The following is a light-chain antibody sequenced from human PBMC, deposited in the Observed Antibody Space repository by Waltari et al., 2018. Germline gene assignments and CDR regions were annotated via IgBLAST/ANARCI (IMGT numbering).Light chain of an antibody. Sequence: EIVLTQSPATLSLSPGERATLSGGASQSVSRNYLAWYQQIPGLAPRLLIYDASFRATGIPDRFSGSGSGTDFTFTISRLEPEDFAVYYCQHYDNCPHTFGQGTKLEIK. CDR1: QSVSRNY. CDR3: QHYDNCPHT. J-gene: IGKJ2*01. CDR2: DAS. V-gene: IGKV3D-20*01.